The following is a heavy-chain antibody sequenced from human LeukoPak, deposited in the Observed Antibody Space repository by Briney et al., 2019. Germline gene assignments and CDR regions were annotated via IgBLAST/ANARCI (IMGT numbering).Heavy chain of an antibody. Sequence: EASVTVSCKASGYTFTGYFLHWVRRAPGQGFEWMGWINPNSGGTYYTQRFQGRVTMTRDTSISTAYMELSSLGSDDTAVYYCARAQSLTAPAGTFANSWGQGTLVTVSS. CDR1: GYTFTGYF. J-gene: IGHJ4*02. V-gene: IGHV1-2*02. CDR3: ARAQSLTAPAGTFANS. D-gene: IGHD6-13*01. CDR2: INPNSGGT.